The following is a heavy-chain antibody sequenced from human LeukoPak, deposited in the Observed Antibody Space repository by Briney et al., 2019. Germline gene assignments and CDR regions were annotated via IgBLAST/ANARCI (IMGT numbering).Heavy chain of an antibody. CDR1: GGSISSGGYY. D-gene: IGHD1-26*01. CDR2: IYYSGST. Sequence: SETLSLTCTVSGGSISSGGYYWSWIRQHPGKGLEWIGYIYYSGSTYYNPSLKSRVTISVDTSKNQFSLKLSSVTAADTAVYYCARVGSGSYYDFILVHYWGQGTLVTVSS. CDR3: ARVGSGSYYDFILVHY. J-gene: IGHJ4*02. V-gene: IGHV4-31*03.